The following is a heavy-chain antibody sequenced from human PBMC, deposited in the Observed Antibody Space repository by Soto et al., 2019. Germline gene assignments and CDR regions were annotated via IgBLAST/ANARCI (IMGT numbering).Heavy chain of an antibody. Sequence: APGKGLEWVSLITWNGGNTYYADSVKGRFTISRDGTTKSVSLQMTSLKTEDTGLYYCARETLSFGSALDVWGQGTTVTVSS. V-gene: IGHV3-43*01. CDR2: ITWNGGNT. D-gene: IGHD3-3*01. CDR3: ARETLSFGSALDV. J-gene: IGHJ6*02.